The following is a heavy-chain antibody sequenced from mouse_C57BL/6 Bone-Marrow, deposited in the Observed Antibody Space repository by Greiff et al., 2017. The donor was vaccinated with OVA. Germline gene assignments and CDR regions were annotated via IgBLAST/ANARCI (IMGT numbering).Heavy chain of an antibody. CDR1: GIDFSRYW. J-gene: IGHJ2*01. V-gene: IGHV4-1*01. Sequence: EVKLLESGGGLVQPGGSLKLSCAASGIDFSRYWMSWVRRAPGKGLEWIGEINPDSSTINYAPSLKDKFIFSRDNAKNTLYLQLRKVRSEDTALYYCARPVRGYYFGDWGQGTTLSVAT. CDR3: ARPVRGYYFGD. D-gene: IGHD2-13*01. CDR2: INPDSSTI.